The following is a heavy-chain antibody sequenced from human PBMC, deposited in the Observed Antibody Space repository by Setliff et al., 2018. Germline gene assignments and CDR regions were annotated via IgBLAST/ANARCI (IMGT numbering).Heavy chain of an antibody. J-gene: IGHJ4*02. CDR3: ARPRSPKISIFGVTPFDY. V-gene: IGHV1-69*10. D-gene: IGHD3-3*01. CDR2: TIPLLPLP. CDR1: GGTFA. Sequence: SVKVSCKASGGTFAITWVRQAPGQGLEWMGGTIPLLPLPNYAVKFQGRVTITVDKSMSTAYMELGGLRSDDTAVYFCARPRSPKISIFGVTPFDYWGQGTLVTVSS.